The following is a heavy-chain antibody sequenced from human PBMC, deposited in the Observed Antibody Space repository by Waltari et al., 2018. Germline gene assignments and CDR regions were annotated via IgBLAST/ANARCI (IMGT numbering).Heavy chain of an antibody. J-gene: IGHJ4*02. Sequence: VHLLESRGRLVQSGGYHSRCCAASVLILGSSAMNCVRQAPGKGVEWVSVISGSGGSTDYADSVKGRFTIARDNSKNTLYLQMNNLRVEDTAVYYCASSLYGDYTQIWGRVFDYWGQGTLVTVSS. CDR2: ISGSGGST. V-gene: IGHV3-23*01. D-gene: IGHD4-17*01. CDR1: VLILGSSA. CDR3: ASSLYGDYTQIWGRVFDY.